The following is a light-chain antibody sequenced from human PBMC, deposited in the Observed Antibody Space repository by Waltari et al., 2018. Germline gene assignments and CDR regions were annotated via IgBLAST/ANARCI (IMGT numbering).Light chain of an antibody. J-gene: IGLJ3*02. CDR3: CSYAGRNIWV. CDR1: SSAVGFYNL. Sequence: QSALTPPASVSGSPGQSITISSTGTSSAVGFYNLVSWYQQHPGKAPELVVYEVISRPSGVSNRFSGSKSGNTASLTISGLQAEDEADYYCCSYAGRNIWVFGGGTKLTVL. V-gene: IGLV2-23*02. CDR2: EVI.